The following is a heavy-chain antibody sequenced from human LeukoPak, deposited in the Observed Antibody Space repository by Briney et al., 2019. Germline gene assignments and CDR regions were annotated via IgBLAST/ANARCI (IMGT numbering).Heavy chain of an antibody. J-gene: IGHJ4*02. CDR2: IYPGDSDT. CDR1: GYSLTSYW. Sequence: GESLKISCKGSGYSLTSYWIGWVRQMPGKGLEWMGIIYPGDSDTRYSPSFQGQVTISADNSISTAYLQWSSLKASDTAMYYCARRNRDGYNSYYFDYWGQGTLVTVSS. D-gene: IGHD5-24*01. V-gene: IGHV5-51*01. CDR3: ARRNRDGYNSYYFDY.